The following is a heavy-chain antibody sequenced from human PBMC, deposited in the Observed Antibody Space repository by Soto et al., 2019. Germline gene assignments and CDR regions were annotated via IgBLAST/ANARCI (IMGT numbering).Heavy chain of an antibody. D-gene: IGHD1-26*01. J-gene: IGHJ4*02. Sequence: HPGGSLRLSCAASGFTFSSYGMHWVRQAPGKGLEWVAVISYDGSNKYYADSVKGRFTISRDNSKNTLYLQMNSLRAEDTAVYYCAKDRSRWELLPNHFDYWGQGTLVTVSS. CDR1: GFTFSSYG. CDR2: ISYDGSNK. CDR3: AKDRSRWELLPNHFDY. V-gene: IGHV3-30*18.